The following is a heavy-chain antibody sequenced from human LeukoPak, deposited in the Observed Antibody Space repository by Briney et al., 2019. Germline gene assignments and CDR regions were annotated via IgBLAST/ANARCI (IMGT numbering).Heavy chain of an antibody. CDR3: AVDWYDSSGYGTFDY. CDR1: ELPFSSYA. J-gene: IGHJ4*02. CDR2: ISDSGGST. Sequence: GGSLRLSCSATELPFSSYAMHWVRQAPGKGLEYVSAISDSGGSTYYADSVKGRFTISRDNSKNTLYLQMHSLRAEDTAVYYCAVDWYDSSGYGTFDYWGQGTLVTVSS. D-gene: IGHD3-22*01. V-gene: IGHV3-64*04.